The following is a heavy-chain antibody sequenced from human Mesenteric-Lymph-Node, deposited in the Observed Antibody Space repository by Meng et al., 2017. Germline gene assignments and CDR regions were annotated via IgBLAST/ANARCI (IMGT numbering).Heavy chain of an antibody. CDR1: GFSFSDYY. V-gene: IGHV3-7*01. CDR3: ARDLDY. CDR2: INQEGSEK. Sequence: GGSLRLSCAASGFSFSDYYMSWIRQAPGKGLEWVASINQEGSEKYYVDSVKGRFTISRDNAKNSLYLQMNSLRDEDTAVYYCARDLDYWGPGTLVTVSS. J-gene: IGHJ4*02.